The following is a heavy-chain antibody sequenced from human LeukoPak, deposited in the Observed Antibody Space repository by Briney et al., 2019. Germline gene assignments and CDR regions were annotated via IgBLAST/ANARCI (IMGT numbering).Heavy chain of an antibody. J-gene: IGHJ6*03. CDR2: ISWDGGST. V-gene: IGHV3-43D*03. CDR1: GFTFDDYA. Sequence: GGSLRLSCAASGFTFDDYAMHWVRQAPGKGLEWVSLISWDGGSTYYADSVKGRFTISRDNSKNSLYLQMNSLRAEDTALYYCAKDIDSDYYYMDVWGKGATVTVSS. D-gene: IGHD1-26*01. CDR3: AKDIDSDYYYMDV.